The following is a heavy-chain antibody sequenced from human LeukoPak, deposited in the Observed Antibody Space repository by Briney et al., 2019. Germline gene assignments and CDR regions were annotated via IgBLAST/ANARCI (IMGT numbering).Heavy chain of an antibody. V-gene: IGHV3-23*01. J-gene: IGHJ4*02. CDR3: ARKERLGYYFDY. CDR1: GGSISSSNYY. D-gene: IGHD1-1*01. CDR2: ISGSGGST. Sequence: ETLSLTCTVSGGSISSSNYYWSWIRQPPGKGLEWVSAISGSGGSTYYADSVKGRFTISRDNSKNTLYLQMNSLRAEDTAVYYCARKERLGYYFDYWGQGTLVTVSS.